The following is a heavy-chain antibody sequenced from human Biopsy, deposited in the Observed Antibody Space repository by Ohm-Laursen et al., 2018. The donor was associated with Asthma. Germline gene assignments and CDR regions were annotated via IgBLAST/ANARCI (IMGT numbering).Heavy chain of an antibody. Sequence: SDTLSLTCTVSNGSISSNFYYWGWIRQPPGKGLEWVGSIHKNGIGHYKSSLKSRLTISVDTSKNQFSLKVTSVTAADTAVYYCARQKLAAAEGPFDLWGQGTMVTVSS. CDR3: ARQKLAAAEGPFDL. CDR1: NGSISSNFYY. V-gene: IGHV4-39*01. CDR2: IHKNGIG. D-gene: IGHD6-13*01. J-gene: IGHJ3*01.